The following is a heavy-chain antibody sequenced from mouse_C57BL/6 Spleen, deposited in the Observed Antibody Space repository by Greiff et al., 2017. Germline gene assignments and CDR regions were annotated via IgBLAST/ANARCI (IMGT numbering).Heavy chain of an antibody. J-gene: IGHJ3*01. CDR1: GFTFSSYA. CDR3: ARDGARDWFAY. CDR2: ISAGGSYT. V-gene: IGHV5-4*01. Sequence: EVQLVESGGGLVKPGGSLKLSCAASGFTFSSYAMSWVRQTPEKRLEWVATISAGGSYTYYPDNVKGRFTISRDNAKNNLYLQRSHLKSEDTAMYYCARDGARDWFAYWGQGTLVTVSA.